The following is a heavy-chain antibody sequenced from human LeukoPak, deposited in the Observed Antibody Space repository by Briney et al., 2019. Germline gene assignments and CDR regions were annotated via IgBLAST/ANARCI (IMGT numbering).Heavy chain of an antibody. J-gene: IGHJ4*02. Sequence: GRSLRLSCAASGFTFSSYGMHWVRQAPGKGLEWVAVISYDGSNKYYADSVKGRFTISGDNARNSLYLQMNSLRAEDTALYYCAKGNSYDSSGLPFDYWGQGTLVTVSS. D-gene: IGHD3-22*01. CDR3: AKGNSYDSSGLPFDY. CDR2: ISYDGSNK. CDR1: GFTFSSYG. V-gene: IGHV3-30*18.